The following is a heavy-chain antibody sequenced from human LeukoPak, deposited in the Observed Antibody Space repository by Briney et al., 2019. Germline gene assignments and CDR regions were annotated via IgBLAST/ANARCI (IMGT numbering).Heavy chain of an antibody. CDR2: MNPNSGNT. V-gene: IGHV1-8*01. CDR3: AREEVRRAVAGYFDY. Sequence: GASVKVSCKASGYTFTSYDINWVRQATGQGLGWMGWMNPNSGNTGYAQKFQGRVTMTRNTSISTAYMELSSLRSEDTAVYYCAREEVRRAVAGYFDYWGQGTLVTVSS. J-gene: IGHJ4*02. D-gene: IGHD6-19*01. CDR1: GYTFTSYD.